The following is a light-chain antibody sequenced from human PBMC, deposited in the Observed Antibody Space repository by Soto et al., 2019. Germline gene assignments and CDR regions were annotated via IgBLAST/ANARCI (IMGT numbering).Light chain of an antibody. J-gene: IGLJ2*01. CDR2: EGS. V-gene: IGLV2-23*01. CDR3: CSYAGSSTSVV. Sequence: QSALTQPASVSGSAGESITISCTGTSSDVGSYNLVSWYQQHPGKAPKLMIYEGSKRPSGVSNRFSGSKSGNTASLTISGLQAEDEAEYYCCSYAGSSTSVVFGGGTQLTVL. CDR1: SSDVGSYNL.